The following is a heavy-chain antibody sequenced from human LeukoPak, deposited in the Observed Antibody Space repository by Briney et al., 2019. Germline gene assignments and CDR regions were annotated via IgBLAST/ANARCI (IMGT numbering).Heavy chain of an antibody. CDR1: GGSISGYY. Sequence: SETLSLTCTVSGGSISGYYWSWIRQPPGKGLDWIGDIYSSGCTNYNPSFKSRVAISVDTSKNQFSLELCSVTAADTAVYYCARDVIVGVVAANDIWGQGTMVTVSS. D-gene: IGHD2-15*01. V-gene: IGHV4-59*01. J-gene: IGHJ3*02. CDR3: ARDVIVGVVAANDI. CDR2: IYSSGCT.